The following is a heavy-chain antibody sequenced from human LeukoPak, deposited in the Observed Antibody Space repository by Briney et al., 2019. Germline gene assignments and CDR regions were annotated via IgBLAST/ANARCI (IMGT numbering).Heavy chain of an antibody. Sequence: PSETLSLTCTVSGGSISSSSYYWGWIRQPPGKGLEWIGGIYYSGRTYYSPSLKSRVTMSVDPSNNQFSLNLRSVTAADTAVYYCARRRYYDGSGYLEWGQGTLLSVSS. CDR1: GGSISSSSYY. CDR2: IYYSGRT. CDR3: ARRRYYDGSGYLE. J-gene: IGHJ1*01. D-gene: IGHD3-22*01. V-gene: IGHV4-39*01.